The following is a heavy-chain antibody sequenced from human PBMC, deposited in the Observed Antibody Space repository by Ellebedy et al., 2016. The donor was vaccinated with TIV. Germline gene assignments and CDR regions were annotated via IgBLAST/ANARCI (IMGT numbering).Heavy chain of an antibody. Sequence: GGSLRLSCAASGFTFSSHWMYWVRQAPGKGLLWVSRINYDGSRTDYADSVKGRFTISRDSSKNTLYLQMSSLRPEDTAMYYCVKDRGDIIRDFDYWGQGTLVTVSS. CDR3: VKDRGDIIRDFDY. D-gene: IGHD2-21*02. V-gene: IGHV3-74*01. CDR1: GFTFSSHW. CDR2: INYDGSRT. J-gene: IGHJ4*02.